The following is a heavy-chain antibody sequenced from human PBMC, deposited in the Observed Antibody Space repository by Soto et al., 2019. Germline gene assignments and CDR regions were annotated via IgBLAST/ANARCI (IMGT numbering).Heavy chain of an antibody. V-gene: IGHV3-7*01. CDR3: ARESEDLTSNFDY. J-gene: IGHJ4*02. CDR1: GFSFSGFW. Sequence: EVQLVESGGRLVQPGGSLRLSCEGSGFSFSGFWMSWLRQAPGKGLEWLANIKQNGSARYSVDSVKGRFSIFRDNAKNSLYLEMNSLRAEDTAVYYCARESEDLTSNFDYWGQGTLVTVSS. CDR2: IKQNGSAR.